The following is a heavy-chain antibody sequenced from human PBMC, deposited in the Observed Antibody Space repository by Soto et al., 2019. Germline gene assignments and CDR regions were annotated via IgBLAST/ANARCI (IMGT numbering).Heavy chain of an antibody. J-gene: IGHJ3*02. V-gene: IGHV4-59*01. Sequence: SETLSLTCTVAGGSISSFYWHWIRQPPGQALEWIGYIYYSGSAKKNPSLKSRVTLSVDTSKDHFSLRLSSLTAADTAVYYCARARGYYGSGNYDAFDIWGQGTLVTVSS. CDR3: ARARGYYGSGNYDAFDI. D-gene: IGHD3-10*01. CDR1: GGSISSFY. CDR2: IYYSGSA.